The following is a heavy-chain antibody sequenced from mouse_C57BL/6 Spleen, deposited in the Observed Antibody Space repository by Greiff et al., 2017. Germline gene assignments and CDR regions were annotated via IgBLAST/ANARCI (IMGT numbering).Heavy chain of an antibody. CDR1: GYTFTSYW. Sequence: QLQLKQPGAELVRPGSSVKLSCKASGYTFTSYWMDWVKQRPGQGLEWIGNIYPSDSETHYNQKFKDKATLTVDKSSSTAYMQLSSLTSEDSAVYYCARDGYGYFDYWGQGTTLTVSS. V-gene: IGHV1-61*01. CDR3: ARDGYGYFDY. CDR2: IYPSDSET. D-gene: IGHD2-2*01. J-gene: IGHJ2*01.